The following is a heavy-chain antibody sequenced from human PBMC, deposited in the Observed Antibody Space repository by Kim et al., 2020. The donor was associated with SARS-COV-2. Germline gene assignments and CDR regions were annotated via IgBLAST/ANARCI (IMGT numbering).Heavy chain of an antibody. CDR2: GSP. J-gene: IGHJ4*02. V-gene: IGHV4-31*02. CDR3: ARGDSYFDY. D-gene: IGHD2-21*02. Sequence: GSPYYNPSLKSRVTISLDTSKNQFSLKLSSVTAADTAVYYCARGDSYFDYWGQGTLVTVSS.